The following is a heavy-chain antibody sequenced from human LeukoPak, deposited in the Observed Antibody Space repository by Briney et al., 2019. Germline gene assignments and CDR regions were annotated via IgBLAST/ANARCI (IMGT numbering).Heavy chain of an antibody. D-gene: IGHD6-13*01. CDR3: ARELAAAGTGFDY. V-gene: IGHV4-59*01. Sequence: SETLSLTCTVSGDSISSNYWSWIRQPPGKGLEWIGYIYNSGSTKYNPSLKSRVTISVDTSKNLFSLKLTSVTAADTAVYYCARELAAAGTGFDYWGQGTLVTVSS. CDR2: IYNSGST. CDR1: GDSISSNY. J-gene: IGHJ4*02.